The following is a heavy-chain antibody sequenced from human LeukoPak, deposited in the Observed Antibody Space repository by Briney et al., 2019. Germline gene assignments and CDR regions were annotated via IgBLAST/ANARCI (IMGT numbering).Heavy chain of an antibody. V-gene: IGHV6-1*01. J-gene: IGHJ3*02. CDR2: TYYRSKWYN. CDR3: ASSTVTTLHDAFDI. D-gene: IGHD4-17*01. Sequence: SQTLSLTCAISGDSVSSNSAAWNWIRQSPSRGLEWLGRTYYRSKWYNDYAVSVKSRITINPDTSKNQFSLQLNSVTPEDTVVYYCASSTVTTLHDAFDIWGQGTMVTVSS. CDR1: GDSVSSNSAA.